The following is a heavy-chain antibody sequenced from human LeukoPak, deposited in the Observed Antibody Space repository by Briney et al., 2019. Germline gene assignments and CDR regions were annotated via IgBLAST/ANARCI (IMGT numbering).Heavy chain of an antibody. CDR2: MHTSGSS. J-gene: IGHJ4*02. CDR1: DGSISGYY. CDR3: ARDLGSGWYVY. Sequence: SETLSLTCSVSDGSISGYYWSWIRQPAGKGLEWIGRMHTSGSSNYNVSLKSRVTMSVGTSRNQFALRLSSVTAADTAIYYCARDLGSGWYVYWGQGTLVTVSS. D-gene: IGHD6-13*01. V-gene: IGHV4-4*07.